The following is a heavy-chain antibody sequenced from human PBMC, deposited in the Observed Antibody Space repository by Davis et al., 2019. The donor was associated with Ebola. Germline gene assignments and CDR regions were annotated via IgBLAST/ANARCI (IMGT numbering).Heavy chain of an antibody. CDR1: GYTFTSYY. Sequence: ASVKVSCKASGYTFTSYYMHWVRQAPGQGLEWMGIINPSGGSTSYAQKFQGRVTMTRATSTSTVYMELSSLRSEDTAVYYCARERNIVVVVAATLPYYYYGMDVWGKGTTVTVSS. D-gene: IGHD2-15*01. CDR2: INPSGGST. J-gene: IGHJ6*04. CDR3: ARERNIVVVVAATLPYYYYGMDV. V-gene: IGHV1-46*01.